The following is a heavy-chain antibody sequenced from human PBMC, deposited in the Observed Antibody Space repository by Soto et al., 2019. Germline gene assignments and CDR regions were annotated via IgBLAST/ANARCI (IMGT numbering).Heavy chain of an antibody. Sequence: GGSLRLSCAASGFTFINYGFHWVRQAPGKGLEWVAVIWYDGSNINYEDSVKGRFTISRDNSKNTLYLQMNNLRVEDTAVYYCARDGADTYIPDYWGQGTLVTVSS. CDR1: GFTFINYG. D-gene: IGHD6-19*01. J-gene: IGHJ4*02. V-gene: IGHV3-33*01. CDR3: ARDGADTYIPDY. CDR2: IWYDGSNI.